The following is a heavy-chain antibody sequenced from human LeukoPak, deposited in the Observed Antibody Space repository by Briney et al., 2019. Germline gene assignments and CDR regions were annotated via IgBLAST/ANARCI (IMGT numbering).Heavy chain of an antibody. CDR2: INPDSGDT. Sequence: ASVKVSCKASGYTFTDYYIHWVRQAPGQGLEWMGWINPDSGDTNFAPRFQGRVTVTRDTSISTAYMELSRLRSDDTAMYSCARESSIAAAFDIWGQRTMVTVSS. J-gene: IGHJ3*02. CDR1: GYTFTDYY. CDR3: ARESSIAAAFDI. D-gene: IGHD6-13*01. V-gene: IGHV1-2*02.